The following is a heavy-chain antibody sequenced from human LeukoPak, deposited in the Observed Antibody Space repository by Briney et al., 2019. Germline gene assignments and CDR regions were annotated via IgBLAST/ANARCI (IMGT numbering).Heavy chain of an antibody. Sequence: SVKVSCKASGGTFSSYAISWVRQAPGQGLEWMGGIIPIFGTANYAQKFQGRVTITADESTSTAYMELSSLRSEDTAVYYCARGARIAAAGPPDWFDPWGQGTLVTVSS. J-gene: IGHJ5*02. CDR2: IIPIFGTA. V-gene: IGHV1-69*01. CDR1: GGTFSSYA. D-gene: IGHD6-13*01. CDR3: ARGARIAAAGPPDWFDP.